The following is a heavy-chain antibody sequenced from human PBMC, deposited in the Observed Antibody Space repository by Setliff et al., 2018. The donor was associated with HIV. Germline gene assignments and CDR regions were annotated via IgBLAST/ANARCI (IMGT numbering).Heavy chain of an antibody. CDR2: IIPIFGTA. CDR3: ATAIYYSSGSYSLDY. J-gene: IGHJ4*02. Sequence: SVKVSCKASGDTLSNYAISWVRQAPGQGLEWMGGIIPIFGTANYAQKFEGRVTITADKSTGKAYLEVSSLRSEDTAVYYCATAIYYSSGSYSLDYWGQPTLVTVSS. CDR1: GDTLSNYA. D-gene: IGHD3-10*01. V-gene: IGHV1-69*06.